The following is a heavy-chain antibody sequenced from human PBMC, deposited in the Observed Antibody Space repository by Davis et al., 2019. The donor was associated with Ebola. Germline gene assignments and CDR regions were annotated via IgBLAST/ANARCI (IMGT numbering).Heavy chain of an antibody. CDR2: IYYSGHT. V-gene: IGHV4-59*01. Sequence: SETLSLPCTVPGGSISGYYWSWIRETPGKGLEWIGYIYYSGHTRYNPSFKSRVTISVDMSKSEVSLKLTSVTTADTAVYSCARDLGYYYYGMDVWGQGTTVTVSS. J-gene: IGHJ6*02. D-gene: IGHD3-16*01. CDR1: GGSISGYY. CDR3: ARDLGYYYYGMDV.